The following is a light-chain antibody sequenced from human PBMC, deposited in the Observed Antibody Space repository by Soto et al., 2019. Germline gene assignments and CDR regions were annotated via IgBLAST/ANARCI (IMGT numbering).Light chain of an antibody. CDR3: QQSYT. CDR1: QSISSY. Sequence: DIQMTQSPSSLSASVGDRVTITCRASQSISSYLNWYQQKPGKAPKLLIYAASSLQSGVPSRFSGSGSGTDFTLTISSLQPEDFATCYCQQSYTFGPGTKVDIK. J-gene: IGKJ3*01. CDR2: AAS. V-gene: IGKV1-39*01.